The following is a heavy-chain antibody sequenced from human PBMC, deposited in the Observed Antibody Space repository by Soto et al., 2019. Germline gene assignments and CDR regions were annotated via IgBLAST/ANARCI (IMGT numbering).Heavy chain of an antibody. Sequence: PSETLSLTXTVSGGSISSGDYYWSWIRQPPGKGLEWIGYIYYSGSTYYNPSLKSRVTISVGTSKNQFSLKLSSVTAADTAVYYCALARDSSRYYYSPSFDYWGQGTLVTVS. D-gene: IGHD3-22*01. J-gene: IGHJ4*02. CDR3: ALARDSSRYYYSPSFDY. CDR2: IYYSGST. CDR1: GGSISSGDYY. V-gene: IGHV4-30-4*01.